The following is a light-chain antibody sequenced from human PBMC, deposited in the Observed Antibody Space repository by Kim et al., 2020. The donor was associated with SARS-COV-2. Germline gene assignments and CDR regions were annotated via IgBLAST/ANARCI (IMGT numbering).Light chain of an antibody. V-gene: IGKV1-5*03. CDR3: QQYNTYKT. J-gene: IGKJ1*01. CDR2: KAS. Sequence: DIQMTQSPSTLSASVGDRVTITCRASHSISSWLAWYQQKPGKAPKLLIYKASSLESGVPSRFSGSGSGTKFTLTINSLQPDDLATYYCQQYNTYKTFGQGTKVDIK. CDR1: HSISSW.